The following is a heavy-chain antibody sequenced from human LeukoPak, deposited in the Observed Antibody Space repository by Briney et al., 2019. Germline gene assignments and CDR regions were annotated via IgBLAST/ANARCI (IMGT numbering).Heavy chain of an antibody. J-gene: IGHJ3*02. V-gene: IGHV4-34*01. CDR1: GGSLNGHY. D-gene: IGHD6-19*01. Sequence: SETLSLTCAVYGGSLNGHYWSWIRQSPGKGLEWIGESSDSGGTKFNPSLKSRVTISADTSKNQFSLKLSSVTAADTAVYYCARSIAVAGASPKDAFNIWGQGTMVTVSS. CDR2: SSDSGGT. CDR3: ARSIAVAGASPKDAFNI.